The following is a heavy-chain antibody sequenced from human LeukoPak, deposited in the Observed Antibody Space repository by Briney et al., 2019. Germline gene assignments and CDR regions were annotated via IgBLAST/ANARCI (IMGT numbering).Heavy chain of an antibody. CDR2: MNPNSGNT. D-gene: IGHD3-10*01. Sequence: GASVKVSCKASGYTFTSYDINWVRQVTGQGLEWMGWMNPNSGNTGYAQKFQGRVTMTRNTSISTAYMELSSLRSEDTAVYYCARVGMVRGVIPGYWGQGTLVTVSS. J-gene: IGHJ4*02. CDR3: ARVGMVRGVIPGY. CDR1: GYTFTSYD. V-gene: IGHV1-8*01.